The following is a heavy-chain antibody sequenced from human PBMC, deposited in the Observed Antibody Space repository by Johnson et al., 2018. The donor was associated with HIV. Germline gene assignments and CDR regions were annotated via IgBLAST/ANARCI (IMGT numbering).Heavy chain of an antibody. Sequence: VQLVESGGGLVRPGGSLRLSCVASGFSFIDYAMIWVRQAPGKGLEWVSAISGSGGSTYYADSVKGRFTISRDNSKNTLYLQMNSLRAEDTAVYYCARDRGGPVRDDAFDIWGQGTMVTVSS. D-gene: IGHD3-10*01. CDR3: ARDRGGPVRDDAFDI. J-gene: IGHJ3*02. CDR1: GFSFIDYA. V-gene: IGHV3-23*04. CDR2: ISGSGGST.